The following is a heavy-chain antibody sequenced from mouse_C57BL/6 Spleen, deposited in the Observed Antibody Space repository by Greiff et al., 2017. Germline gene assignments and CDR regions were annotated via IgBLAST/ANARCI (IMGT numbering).Heavy chain of an antibody. CDR1: GFTFSSYA. CDR2: ISDGGSYT. Sequence: DVMLVESGGGLVKPGGSLKLSCAASGFTFSSYAMSWVRQTPEKRLEWVATISDGGSYTYYPDNVKGRFTISRDNAKNNLYLQMSHLKSEDTAMYYCARDRTGVYAMDYWGQGTSVTVSS. V-gene: IGHV5-4*01. CDR3: ARDRTGVYAMDY. D-gene: IGHD4-1*01. J-gene: IGHJ4*01.